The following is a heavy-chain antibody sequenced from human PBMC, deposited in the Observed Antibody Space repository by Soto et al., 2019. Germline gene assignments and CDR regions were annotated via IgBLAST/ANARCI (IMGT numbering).Heavy chain of an antibody. CDR3: VNNWGVGVLEYFQH. Sequence: SETLSLTCTVSGGSISSSSYYWGWIRQPPGKGLEWIGSIYYSGSTYYNPSLKSRVTISVDTSKNQFSLKLSSVTAADTAVYYCVNNWGVGVLEYFQHWGQGTLVTVSS. CDR1: GGSISSSSYY. V-gene: IGHV4-39*01. J-gene: IGHJ1*01. D-gene: IGHD1-26*01. CDR2: IYYSGST.